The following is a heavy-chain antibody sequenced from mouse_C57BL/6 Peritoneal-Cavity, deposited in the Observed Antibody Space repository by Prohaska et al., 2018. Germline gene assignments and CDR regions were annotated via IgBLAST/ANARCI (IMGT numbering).Heavy chain of an antibody. V-gene: IGHV2-9*01. J-gene: IGHJ4*01. D-gene: IGHD2-1*01. CDR1: GFSLTSYV. CDR2: IWGGGST. Sequence: LVALSQSLSITCTVSGFSLTSYVVDWVRQPPGKGLEWLGVIWGGGSTNYNSALMSRLSISKDNSKSQVFLKMNSLQTDDTGMYYCAKIYIGNGYAMEYWGQGTSVTVSS. CDR3: AKIYIGNGYAMEY.